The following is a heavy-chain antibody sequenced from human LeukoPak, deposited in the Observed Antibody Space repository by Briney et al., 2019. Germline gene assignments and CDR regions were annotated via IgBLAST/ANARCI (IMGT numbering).Heavy chain of an antibody. J-gene: IGHJ5*01. CDR1: GYSFTSYW. CDR3: ARTGAAHWFDP. CDR2: IYPGDPDT. V-gene: IGHV5-51*01. D-gene: IGHD6-25*01. Sequence: GKSLKISCTGSGYSFTSYWIGWVRQMPGKGLEWMGIIYPGDPDTTYSPSFQGQVTISADKSISTAYLQWSSLKASDTAMYYCARTGAAHWFDPWGQGTLVTVSS.